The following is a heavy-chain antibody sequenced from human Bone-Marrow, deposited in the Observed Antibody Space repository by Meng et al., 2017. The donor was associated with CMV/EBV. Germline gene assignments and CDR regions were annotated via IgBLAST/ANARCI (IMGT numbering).Heavy chain of an antibody. J-gene: IGHJ5*02. D-gene: IGHD5-18*01. CDR1: GFSLNTTGVG. Sequence: ITLNESGPPLVKTTQTLTLTCTFSGFSLNTTGVGVGWIRQSPGKALEWLALISWEDVKEYSPSLNTRLTITKDTSKNQVLLTMTNMDPVDTATYYCARGGFSYGLLWFDPWGQGALVTVSS. V-gene: IGHV2-5*02. CDR3: ARGGFSYGLLWFDP. CDR2: ISWEDVK.